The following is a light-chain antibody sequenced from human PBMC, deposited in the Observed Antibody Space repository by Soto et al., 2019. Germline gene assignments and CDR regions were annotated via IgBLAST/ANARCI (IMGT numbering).Light chain of an antibody. CDR1: QSVSSN. V-gene: IGKV3-15*01. CDR3: QQYNNWPPIT. Sequence: MTQSPSTLSASVGERATLSCRASQSVSSNLAWYQQKPGQAPRLLIHGASTRVTGIPARFSGSGSGTEFTLTISSLQSEDFAVYYCQQYNNWPPITFGQGTRLEIK. J-gene: IGKJ5*01. CDR2: GAS.